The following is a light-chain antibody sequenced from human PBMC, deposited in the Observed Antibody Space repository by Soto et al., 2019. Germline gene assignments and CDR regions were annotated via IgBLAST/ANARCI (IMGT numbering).Light chain of an antibody. V-gene: IGKV3-15*01. CDR1: QSVSSS. CDR2: GAS. J-gene: IGKJ1*01. Sequence: ETVMTQSPATLSLSPGERATVSCRASQSVSSSLAWYQQKPAHAPSLPIYGASTRATGSPARFSGSGSRTEFTLTISSLHSEYFAVYYCQQYNNWPRTFGQGTKVDI. CDR3: QQYNNWPRT.